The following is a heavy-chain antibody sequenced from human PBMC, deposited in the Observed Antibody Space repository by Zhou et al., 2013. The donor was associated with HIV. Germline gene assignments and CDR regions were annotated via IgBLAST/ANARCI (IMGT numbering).Heavy chain of an antibody. D-gene: IGHD5-12*01. J-gene: IGHJ4*02. Sequence: QVQVLQSGAVLKKPGASVTLSCTASGFTFTTYFVQWVRQAPGQGLEWVGWINPKSGGTNYAQDFQGRLTMTRDTSITTVYMELKRLTSEDTAMYFCARSHKWLQLRYQGNFDYWGQGTVVTVSS. V-gene: IGHV1-2*02. CDR1: GFTFTTYF. CDR3: ARSHKWLQLRYQGNFDY. CDR2: INPKSGGT.